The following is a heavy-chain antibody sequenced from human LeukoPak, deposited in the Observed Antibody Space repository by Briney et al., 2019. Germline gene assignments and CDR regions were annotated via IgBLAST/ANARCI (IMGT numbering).Heavy chain of an antibody. Sequence: GGSLRLSCAASGFTFSSYSMNWVRQAPGKGLEWVAVIWYDGSNKGYADSVKGRFTVSRDNSRNTLFLRMNSLRVEDTAVYYCATDRATQYFDYWGQGTLVSVPS. CDR3: ATDRATQYFDY. CDR2: IWYDGSNK. V-gene: IGHV3-33*08. D-gene: IGHD2-15*01. CDR1: GFTFSSYS. J-gene: IGHJ4*02.